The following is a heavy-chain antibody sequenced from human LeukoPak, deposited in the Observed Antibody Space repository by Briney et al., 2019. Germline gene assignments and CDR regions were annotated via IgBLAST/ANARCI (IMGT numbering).Heavy chain of an antibody. CDR3: ARGGVQLWFLPFDY. J-gene: IGHJ4*02. CDR1: GFTFSSYV. Sequence: GGSLRLSCAASGFTFSSYVMNWVRQAPGKGLEWVSGISDSGGGTYYADSVKGRFTISRDNSKNTLYLQMNSLRAEDTAVYYCARGGVQLWFLPFDYWGQGTLVTVSS. CDR2: ISDSGGGT. V-gene: IGHV3-23*01. D-gene: IGHD5-18*01.